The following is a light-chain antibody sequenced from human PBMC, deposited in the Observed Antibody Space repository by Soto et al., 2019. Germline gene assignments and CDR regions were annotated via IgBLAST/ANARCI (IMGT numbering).Light chain of an antibody. V-gene: IGLV7-46*01. J-gene: IGLJ3*02. CDR1: TGAVTSGHY. CDR2: DTS. Sequence: QTVVTQEPSLTVSPGGTVTLSCGSSTGAVTSGHYPYWFQQKPGHAPRTLIYDTSNKQSWTPARFSGSLLGGKAALTLSGAQPEDEADYYCLLSYRGARVFGGGTKLTVL. CDR3: LLSYRGARV.